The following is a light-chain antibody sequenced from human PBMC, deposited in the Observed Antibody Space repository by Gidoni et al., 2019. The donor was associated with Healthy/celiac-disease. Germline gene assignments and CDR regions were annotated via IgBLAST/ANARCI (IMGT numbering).Light chain of an antibody. Sequence: DIQMTQSPSSLSASVGDRVTITCRASQRISSDLNWYQQKPGKAPKLLISAASSLQSGVPSRFSGSGSGTDCTLTISSLQPEDFATCYCQQSYSTPSTFGQGTKVEIK. V-gene: IGKV1-39*01. CDR2: AAS. CDR1: QRISSD. CDR3: QQSYSTPST. J-gene: IGKJ1*01.